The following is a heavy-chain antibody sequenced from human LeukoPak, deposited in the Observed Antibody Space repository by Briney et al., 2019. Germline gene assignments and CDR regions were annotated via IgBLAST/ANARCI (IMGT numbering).Heavy chain of an antibody. CDR1: GGSLSSGGSP. V-gene: IGHV4-30-2*01. Sequence: PLTLTCAVSGGSLSSGGSPWSWIRQPPGKGVEWIGYIYHSGSTYYNPSLKSRVPISVDRSKAQFSLKLSSVTAAGTAVYNWARAGDGVYFDYWGQGTLVTVSS. J-gene: IGHJ4*02. D-gene: IGHD3-16*01. CDR2: IYHSGST. CDR3: ARAGDGVYFDY.